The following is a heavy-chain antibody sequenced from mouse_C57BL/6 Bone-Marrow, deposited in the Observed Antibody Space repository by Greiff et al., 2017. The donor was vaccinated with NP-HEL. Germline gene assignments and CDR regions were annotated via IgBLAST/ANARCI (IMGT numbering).Heavy chain of an antibody. V-gene: IGHV14-4*01. CDR2: IDPENGDT. D-gene: IGHD4-1*02. Sequence: EVKLQESGAELVRPGASVKLSCTASGFNIKDDYMHWVKQRPEQGLEWIGWIDPENGDTEYASKFQGKATITADTSSNTAYLQLSSLTSEDTAVYYCTQLGRPDYWGQGTTLTVSS. CDR1: GFNIKDDY. CDR3: TQLGRPDY. J-gene: IGHJ2*01.